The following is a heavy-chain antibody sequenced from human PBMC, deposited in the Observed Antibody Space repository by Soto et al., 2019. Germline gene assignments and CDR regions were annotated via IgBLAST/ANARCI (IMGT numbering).Heavy chain of an antibody. CDR1: GFTFSSYG. D-gene: IGHD4-17*01. J-gene: IGHJ3*02. CDR2: ISYDGSNK. V-gene: IGHV3-30*18. CDR3: AKDHYGDYEEGAFDI. Sequence: QVQLVESGGGVVQPGRSLRLSCAASGFTFSSYGMHWVRQAPGKGLEWVAVISYDGSNKYYADSVKGRFTISRDNSKNTLYLQMNSLRAEDTAVYYCAKDHYGDYEEGAFDIWGQGKMVNVSS.